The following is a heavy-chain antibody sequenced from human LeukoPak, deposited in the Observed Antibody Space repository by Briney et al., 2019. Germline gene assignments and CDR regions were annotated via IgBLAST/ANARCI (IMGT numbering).Heavy chain of an antibody. Sequence: PGGSLRLSCAASGFTFSSYSMNWVRQAPGKGLEWVSSISSSSYIYYADSVRGRFTISRDNAKNSLYLQMNSLRAEDAAVYYCARDVGSYSGTPYNCFDPWGQGTLVTVSS. CDR2: ISSSSYI. D-gene: IGHD1-26*01. CDR1: GFTFSSYS. V-gene: IGHV3-21*01. CDR3: ARDVGSYSGTPYNCFDP. J-gene: IGHJ5*02.